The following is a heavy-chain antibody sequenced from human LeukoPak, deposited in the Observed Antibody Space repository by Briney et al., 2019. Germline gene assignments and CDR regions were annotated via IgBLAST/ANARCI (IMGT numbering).Heavy chain of an antibody. Sequence: PSETLSLTCTVSGGSISSSSYYWGWIRQPPGKGLEWIGSIYYSGSTYYNPSLKSRVTISADTSKNQFSLKLSSVTAADTAVYYCARQNSSGWYYYYYYGMDVWGQGTTVTVSS. D-gene: IGHD6-19*01. CDR2: IYYSGST. J-gene: IGHJ6*02. CDR3: ARQNSSGWYYYYYYGMDV. CDR1: GGSISSSSYY. V-gene: IGHV4-39*01.